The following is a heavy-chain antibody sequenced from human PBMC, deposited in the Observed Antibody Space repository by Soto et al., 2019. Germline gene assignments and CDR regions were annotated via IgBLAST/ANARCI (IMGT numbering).Heavy chain of an antibody. CDR3: AKGSSRITILGY. D-gene: IGHD3-3*01. CDR2: ISYDGSNK. CDR1: GFTFSSYG. Sequence: GGSLRLSCAASGFTFSSYGMHWVRQAPGKGLEWVAVISYDGSNKYYADSVKGRFTISRDNSKNTLYLQMNSLRAEDTAVYYCAKGSSRITILGYWGQGTLVTVSS. J-gene: IGHJ4*02. V-gene: IGHV3-30*18.